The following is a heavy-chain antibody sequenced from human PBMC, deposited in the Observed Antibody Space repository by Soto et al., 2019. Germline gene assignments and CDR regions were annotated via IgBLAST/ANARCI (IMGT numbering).Heavy chain of an antibody. Sequence: SETLSLTCAVYGGHFSGYYWSWIRQPPGKGLEWIGEINHSGSTNYNPSLKSRVTISVDTSKNQFSLKLSSVTAADTAVYYCASGSESAANYYYYYMDVWGKGTTVTVSS. CDR3: ASGSESAANYYYYYMDV. V-gene: IGHV4-34*01. D-gene: IGHD2-15*01. CDR2: INHSGST. CDR1: GGHFSGYY. J-gene: IGHJ6*03.